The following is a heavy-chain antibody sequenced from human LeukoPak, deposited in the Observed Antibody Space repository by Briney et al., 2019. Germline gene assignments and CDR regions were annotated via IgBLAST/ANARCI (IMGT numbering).Heavy chain of an antibody. Sequence: PSETLSLTCAVYGGSFSGYYWSWIRQPPGKGLEWIGEINHSGSTNYNPSLKSRVTISVDTSKNQFSLKLSSVTAADTAVYYCARRLITFGGVVDAFDIWGQGTMVTVSS. CDR1: GGSFSGYY. J-gene: IGHJ3*02. CDR3: ARRLITFGGVVDAFDI. D-gene: IGHD3-16*01. V-gene: IGHV4-34*01. CDR2: INHSGST.